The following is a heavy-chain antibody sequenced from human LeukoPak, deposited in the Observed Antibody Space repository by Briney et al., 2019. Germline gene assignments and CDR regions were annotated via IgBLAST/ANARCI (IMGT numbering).Heavy chain of an antibody. J-gene: IGHJ3*01. CDR2: IYYSGTT. CDR3: ARNGYCSGGSCYSNNAFDV. Sequence: SETLSLTCTVSGGSISSGDSYWSWIRRLPGKGLEWIGYIYYSGTTYYNPSLKSRLTMSVDTSKNQFSLKLSSVTAADTAVYYCARNGYCSGGSCYSNNAFDVWGQGTMVTVSS. V-gene: IGHV4-31*03. CDR1: GGSISSGDSY. D-gene: IGHD2-15*01.